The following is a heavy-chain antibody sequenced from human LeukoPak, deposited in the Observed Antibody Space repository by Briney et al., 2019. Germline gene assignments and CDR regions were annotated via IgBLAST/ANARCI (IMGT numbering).Heavy chain of an antibody. CDR2: ISGSGGST. J-gene: IGHJ4*02. CDR3: AKFEWKHFDY. V-gene: IGHV3-23*01. CDR1: GFTFSSYA. Sequence: GGSLRLSCAASGFTFSSYAMSWVRQAPGKGLESVSGISGSGGSTYYADSVKGRSTTSRDNSKHTLYLQMNSLRAEDTAVYYCAKFEWKHFDYWGQGTLVTVSS. D-gene: IGHD3-9*01.